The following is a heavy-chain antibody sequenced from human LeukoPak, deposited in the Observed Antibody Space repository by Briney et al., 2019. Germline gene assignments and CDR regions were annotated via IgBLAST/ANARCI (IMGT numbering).Heavy chain of an antibody. D-gene: IGHD6-13*01. CDR1: GFTFSSYE. CDR3: ARSSAAGSWLVAVAQFYFDY. V-gene: IGHV3-48*03. Sequence: PGGSLRLSCAASGFTFSSYEMSWVRQAPGKGLEWVSYISSSGSTIYYADSVKGRFTISRDNAKNSLYLQMNSLRAEDTAVYYCARSSAAGSWLVAVAQFYFDYWGQGTLVTVSS. J-gene: IGHJ4*02. CDR2: ISSSGSTI.